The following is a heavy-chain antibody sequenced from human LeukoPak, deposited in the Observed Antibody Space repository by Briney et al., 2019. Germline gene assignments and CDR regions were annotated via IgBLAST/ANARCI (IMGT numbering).Heavy chain of an antibody. CDR1: GFTFTSVW. CDR2: ISTDGAVT. CDR3: ARDRTTVTLFDN. J-gene: IGHJ4*02. Sequence: GGSLRLSCAASGFTFTSVWMHWFRQAPGRGLVWISRISTDGAVTGYADSVKGRFTISRDNAKNTLYLQMNSLRAEDTAVYYCARDRTTVTLFDNWGQGALVTVSS. D-gene: IGHD4-17*01. V-gene: IGHV3-74*01.